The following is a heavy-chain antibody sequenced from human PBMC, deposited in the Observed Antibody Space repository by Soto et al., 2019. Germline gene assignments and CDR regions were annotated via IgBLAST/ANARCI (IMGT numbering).Heavy chain of an antibody. J-gene: IGHJ4*02. CDR1: GGSISSYY. Sequence: SETLSLTCTVSGGSISSYYWSWIRQPPGKGLEWIGYIYYSGSTNYNPSLKSRVTIPVDTSKNQFSLKLSSVTAADTAVYYCAGTTFGGVIAPFDYWGQGTLVTVSS. V-gene: IGHV4-59*08. CDR3: AGTTFGGVIAPFDY. D-gene: IGHD3-16*02. CDR2: IYYSGST.